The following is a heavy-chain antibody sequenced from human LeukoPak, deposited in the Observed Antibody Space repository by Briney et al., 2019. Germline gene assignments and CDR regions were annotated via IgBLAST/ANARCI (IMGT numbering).Heavy chain of an antibody. CDR3: AKDKGRWPDIVVVPAAHDDAFDI. CDR2: VSHDGIQT. Sequence: GGSLRLSCAASGFTFSNYAMHWVRQGLVKGLESMAVVSHDGIQTYYADSVKGRFTISRDNSKNTLYLQMNSLRAEDTAVYYCAKDKGRWPDIVVVPAAHDDAFDIWGQGTMVTASS. CDR1: GFTFSNYA. D-gene: IGHD2-2*01. V-gene: IGHV3-30-3*01. J-gene: IGHJ3*02.